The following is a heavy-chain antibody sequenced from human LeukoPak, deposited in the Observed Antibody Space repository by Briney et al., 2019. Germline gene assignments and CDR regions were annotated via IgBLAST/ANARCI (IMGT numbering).Heavy chain of an antibody. Sequence: GGSLRLSCAASGFTFSSYAMSWVREAPARGLEWVSSLRGNGDTFYADSVKGRFTLSRDDSRNTVYLQLNNLRVEDTAVYYCAKASWVSTADAVLWGQGTVVTVSS. J-gene: IGHJ4*02. CDR1: GFTFSSYA. V-gene: IGHV3-23*01. CDR2: LRGNGDT. D-gene: IGHD3-16*01. CDR3: AKASWVSTADAVL.